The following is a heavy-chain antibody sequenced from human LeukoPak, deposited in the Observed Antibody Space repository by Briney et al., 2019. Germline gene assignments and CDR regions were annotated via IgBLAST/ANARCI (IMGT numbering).Heavy chain of an antibody. V-gene: IGHV3-53*01. D-gene: IGHD2-15*01. CDR1: GFTVSTNY. Sequence: GGSLRLSCAAPGFTVSTNYMSWVRQAPGKGLEWVSLIYSGGNTYYADSVKGRFTISRDNSKNTLYLQMNSLRAEDTAVYYCAKGPYCSGGSCYSTLDAFDIWGQGTMVTVSS. CDR3: AKGPYCSGGSCYSTLDAFDI. J-gene: IGHJ3*02. CDR2: IYSGGNT.